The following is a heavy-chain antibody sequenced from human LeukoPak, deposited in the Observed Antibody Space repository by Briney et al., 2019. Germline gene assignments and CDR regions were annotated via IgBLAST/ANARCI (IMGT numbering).Heavy chain of an antibody. J-gene: IGHJ5*02. CDR1: GGSVSSGSYY. CDR2: IYYSGST. V-gene: IGHV4-39*01. Sequence: SETLSLTCTVSGGSVSSGSYYWGWIRQPPGKRLEWIGTIYYSGSTYYNPSLKSRVTISVDTSKNQFPLKLNSVTAADTAVYYCARHISAAGINWFDPWGQGTLVTVSS. CDR3: ARHISAAGINWFDP. D-gene: IGHD6-13*01.